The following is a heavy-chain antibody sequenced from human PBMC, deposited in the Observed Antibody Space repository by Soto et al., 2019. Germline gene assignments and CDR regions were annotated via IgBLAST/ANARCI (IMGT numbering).Heavy chain of an antibody. CDR3: AGTVVVTALPDAFDI. CDR1: GGTFSSYA. CDR2: IIPIFGTA. J-gene: IGHJ3*02. V-gene: IGHV1-69*12. Sequence: QVQLVQSGAEVKKPGSSVKVSCKASGGTFSSYAISWVRQAPGQGLEWMGGIIPIFGTANYAQKFQGRVTITAEQSTSTDYRELSSLRAEDTAVYVCAGTVVVTALPDAFDIWGQGTMVTVSS. D-gene: IGHD2-21*02.